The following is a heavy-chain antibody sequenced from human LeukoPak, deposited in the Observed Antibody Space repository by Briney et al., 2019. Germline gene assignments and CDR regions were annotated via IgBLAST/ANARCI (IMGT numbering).Heavy chain of an antibody. V-gene: IGHV4-59*01. CDR2: IYHSGST. CDR1: GGSISSYY. CDR3: ARGIAAAGKDY. D-gene: IGHD6-13*01. Sequence: SETLSLTCTVYGGSISSYYWSWIRQPPGKGLEWIGYIYHSGSTNYNPSLKSRVTISVDMSKNQFSLKLSSVTAADTAVYYCARGIAAAGKDYWGQGTLVTVSS. J-gene: IGHJ4*02.